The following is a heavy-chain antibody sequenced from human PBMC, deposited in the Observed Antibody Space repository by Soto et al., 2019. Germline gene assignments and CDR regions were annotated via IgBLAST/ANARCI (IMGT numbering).Heavy chain of an antibody. CDR1: GYTFTSYY. CDR3: AVGGTYLRMDA. Sequence: AVQVSCTSSGYTFTSYYMHWVRLAPGQGLEWMGIINPDGGGTSYAQQFQGRVIMTRDTSTSTVYMEMSSLRAEDTAGYYGAVGGTYLRMDAWGKRTKVTVS. V-gene: IGHV1-46*01. D-gene: IGHD1-1*01. J-gene: IGHJ6*04. CDR2: INPDGGGT.